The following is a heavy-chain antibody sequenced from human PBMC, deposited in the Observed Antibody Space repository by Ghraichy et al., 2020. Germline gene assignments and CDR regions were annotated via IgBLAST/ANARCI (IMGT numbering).Heavy chain of an antibody. CDR3: TTYNQKDAFSF. Sequence: GGSLRLSCAAPGITFSNVWMSWVRQAPGKGLEWVGRIKTTGTKDYAAPVKGRFTISRDDSKKMMYLQMNSLKTEDTAAYYCTTYNQKDAFSFWGQATVVTVPS. CDR2: IKTTGTK. V-gene: IGHV3-15*05. CDR1: GITFSNVW. J-gene: IGHJ3*01. D-gene: IGHD1-14*01.